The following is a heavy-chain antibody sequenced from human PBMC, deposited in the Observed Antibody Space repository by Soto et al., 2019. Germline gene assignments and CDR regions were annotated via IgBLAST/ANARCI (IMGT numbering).Heavy chain of an antibody. D-gene: IGHD6-13*01. Sequence: SETLSLTCTVSGGSISSYYWSWIRQPPGKGLEWIGYIYYSGSTNYNPSLKSRVTISVDTSKNQFSLKLSSVTAADTAVYYCARGGYSSPRIALYYYYGMDVWGQGTTVTVSS. CDR1: GGSISSYY. CDR2: IYYSGST. V-gene: IGHV4-59*01. J-gene: IGHJ6*02. CDR3: ARGGYSSPRIALYYYYGMDV.